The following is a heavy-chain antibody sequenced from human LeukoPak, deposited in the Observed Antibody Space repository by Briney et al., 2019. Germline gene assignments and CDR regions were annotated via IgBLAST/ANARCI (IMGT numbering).Heavy chain of an antibody. V-gene: IGHV1-18*01. CDR2: ISAYNGNT. Sequence: ASVKVSCKASGYTFTSCGISWVRQAPGQGLEWMGWISAYNGNTNYAQKLQGRVTMTTDTSTSTAYMELRSLRSDDTAVYYCARWGRERFSAAYYYYYGMDVWGQGTTVTVSS. CDR3: ARWGRERFSAAYYYYYGMDV. CDR1: GYTFTSCG. D-gene: IGHD2-2*01. J-gene: IGHJ6*02.